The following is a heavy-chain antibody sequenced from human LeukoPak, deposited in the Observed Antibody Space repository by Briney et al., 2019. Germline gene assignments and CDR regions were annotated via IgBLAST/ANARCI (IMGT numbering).Heavy chain of an antibody. Sequence: PGGSLRLPCVASGFSFTSYWINWVRQAPGEGLEWVAHMKPDGTEKYYLGSVKGRFTISRDNAKNSLYLQMNSLKSEDTAVYYCVRPRGSDWSDTHFDYWGQGTLVTVSS. V-gene: IGHV3-7*03. CDR1: GFSFTSYW. CDR3: VRPRGSDWSDTHFDY. J-gene: IGHJ4*02. D-gene: IGHD3-9*01. CDR2: MKPDGTEK.